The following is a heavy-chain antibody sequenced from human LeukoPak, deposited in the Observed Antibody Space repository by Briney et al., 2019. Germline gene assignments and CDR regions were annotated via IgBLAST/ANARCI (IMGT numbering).Heavy chain of an antibody. CDR3: AKEGRSLQTY. J-gene: IGHJ4*02. Sequence: GGSLSLSCAASGFMFSRNWMSWVRPAPGKGLEWVANIKEDGTETYYVDSVKGRFTISRDNAKNSLYLQMNSLRVEDTAVYYCAKEGRSLQTYWGQGTLVTVSS. CDR1: GFMFSRNW. D-gene: IGHD5-24*01. V-gene: IGHV3-7*03. CDR2: IKEDGTET.